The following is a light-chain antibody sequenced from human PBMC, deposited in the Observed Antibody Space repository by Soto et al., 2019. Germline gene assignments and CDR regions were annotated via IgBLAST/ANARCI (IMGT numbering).Light chain of an antibody. V-gene: IGLV2-14*03. CDR1: SSDFGAYNY. CDR3: SSFTRSNSYV. Sequence: QSVLTQPSSVSGSPGQSITISCTGTSSDFGAYNYVSWYQQHPGKVPKLMIYDVSDRPSGVSNRFSGSKSGNTASLTISGLQAEDEADYYCSSFTRSNSYVFGTGTKLTVL. CDR2: DVS. J-gene: IGLJ1*01.